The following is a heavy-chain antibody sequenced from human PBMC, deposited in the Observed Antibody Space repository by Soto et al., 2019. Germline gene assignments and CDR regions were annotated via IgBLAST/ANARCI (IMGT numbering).Heavy chain of an antibody. CDR3: ARFSAAAGTSWFDT. Sequence: GESLKISCKGSGYSFTRYWIGWVRQMPGKGLEWMGIIYPGDSDTRYSPSFQGQVTISADKSISTAYLQWSSLKASDTAMYYCARFSAAAGTSWFDTLGQGTLVTVSS. CDR1: GYSFTRYW. D-gene: IGHD6-13*01. CDR2: IYPGDSDT. V-gene: IGHV5-51*01. J-gene: IGHJ5*02.